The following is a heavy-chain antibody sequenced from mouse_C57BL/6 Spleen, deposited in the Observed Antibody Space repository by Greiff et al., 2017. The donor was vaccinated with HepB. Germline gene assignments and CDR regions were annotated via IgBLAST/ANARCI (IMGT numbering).Heavy chain of an antibody. D-gene: IGHD1-1*01. CDR3: TRAPTETVVAHWYFDV. CDR1: GYTFTDYE. Sequence: QVQLQQSGAELVRPGASVTLSCKASGYTFTDYEMHWVKQTPVHGLEWIGAIDPETGGTAYNQKFKGKAILTADKSSSTAYMELRSLTSEDSAVYYCTRAPTETVVAHWYFDVWGTGTTVTVSS. J-gene: IGHJ1*03. CDR2: IDPETGGT. V-gene: IGHV1-15*01.